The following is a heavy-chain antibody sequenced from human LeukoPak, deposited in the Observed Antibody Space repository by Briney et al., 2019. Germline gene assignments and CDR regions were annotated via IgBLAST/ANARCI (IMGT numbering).Heavy chain of an antibody. D-gene: IGHD4-17*01. J-gene: IGHJ4*02. V-gene: IGHV1-18*01. CDR2: ISPYNGNT. CDR1: GYTFTSYG. Sequence: ASVKVSCKASGYTFTSYGISWVRQAPGQGLEWMGWISPYNGNTNYAQKLQGRVTMTTDTSTSTAYMELRSLRSDDTAVYYCARGQTVTTWGDEFDYWGQGTLVTVSS. CDR3: ARGQTVTTWGDEFDY.